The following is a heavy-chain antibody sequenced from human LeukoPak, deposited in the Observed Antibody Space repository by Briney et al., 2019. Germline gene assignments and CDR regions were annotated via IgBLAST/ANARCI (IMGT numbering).Heavy chain of an antibody. V-gene: IGHV1-58*01. Sequence: SVKVSCKASGFTFTSSAVQWVRQARGQRLEWIGWIVVGSGNTNYAQKFQERVTITRDMSTSTAYMELSSLRSEDTAVYYCARDLGYSYGSDDYWGQGTLVTVSS. J-gene: IGHJ4*02. CDR3: ARDLGYSYGSDDY. D-gene: IGHD5-18*01. CDR1: GFTFTSSA. CDR2: IVVGSGNT.